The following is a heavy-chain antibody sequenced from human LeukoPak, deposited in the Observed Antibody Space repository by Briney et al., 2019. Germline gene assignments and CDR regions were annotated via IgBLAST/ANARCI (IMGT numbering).Heavy chain of an antibody. CDR1: GFTFSSYG. CDR2: ISYDGSNK. D-gene: IGHD3-3*01. V-gene: IGHV3-30*18. Sequence: GRSLRLSCAASGFTFSSYGMHWVRQAPGKGLEWVAVISYDGSNKYYADSVKGRFTISRDNSKNTLYLEMNSLRADDTAVYYCAQAEKRESGHRFQHWGQGILVTVSS. CDR3: AQAEKRESGHRFQH. J-gene: IGHJ1*01.